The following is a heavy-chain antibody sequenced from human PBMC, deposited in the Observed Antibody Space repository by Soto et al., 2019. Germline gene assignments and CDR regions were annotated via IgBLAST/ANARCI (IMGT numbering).Heavy chain of an antibody. CDR3: TRVGGSSELNYGMDV. J-gene: IGHJ6*02. V-gene: IGHV1-2*04. D-gene: IGHD6-6*01. Sequence: QVQLVQSGAEVRKPGASVKVSCTASGYTFTDYYIHWVRQAPGQGLEWMGWINPNSGGPNSAQKFQSLITMTRDTSINTAYMEMSSLKSGDTALYYCTRVGGSSELNYGMDVWGQGTTVTVSS. CDR1: GYTFTDYY. CDR2: INPNSGGP.